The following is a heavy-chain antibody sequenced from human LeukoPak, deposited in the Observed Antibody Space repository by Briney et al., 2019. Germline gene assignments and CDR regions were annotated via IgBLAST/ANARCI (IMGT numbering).Heavy chain of an antibody. CDR1: GYIFTSYY. Sequence: GASVKVSCKASGYIFTSYYMHLVRQAPGQGLEWMGIINPSGGTTSYAQKFQGRVTMTRDTSTSTVYMELSSLRSEDTALYYCARGSWYRNDYWGQGTLVTVSS. V-gene: IGHV1-46*01. J-gene: IGHJ4*02. CDR3: ARGSWYRNDY. CDR2: INPSGGTT. D-gene: IGHD6-13*01.